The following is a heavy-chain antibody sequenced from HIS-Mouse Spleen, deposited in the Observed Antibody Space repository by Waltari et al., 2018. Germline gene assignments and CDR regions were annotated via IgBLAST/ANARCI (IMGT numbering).Heavy chain of an antibody. Sequence: QLQLQESGPGLGKPSETLSLTCTVSGGSISSSSYYWGWIRQPPGKGLEWIGSIYYRECTYYNPSLQTRVTVSGDTSKNQFSLKLSSVTAADTAVYYCAREIPYSSSWYDWYFDLWGRGTLVTVSS. CDR2: IYYRECT. CDR1: GGSISSSSYY. D-gene: IGHD6-13*01. V-gene: IGHV4-39*07. J-gene: IGHJ2*01. CDR3: AREIPYSSSWYDWYFDL.